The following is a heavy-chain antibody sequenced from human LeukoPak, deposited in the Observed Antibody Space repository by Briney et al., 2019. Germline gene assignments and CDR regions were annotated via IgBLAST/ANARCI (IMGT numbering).Heavy chain of an antibody. CDR1: GFTFGRYW. CDR2: ITTDGSGT. Sequence: GGSLRLSCADSGFTFGRYWMHWVRQAPGKGLVWVSHITTDGSGTSYADSVKGRFTISRDNAKNTLYLQMNSLRAEDTAVYYCARWGSGYYNLDYWGQGTLVTVSS. D-gene: IGHD3-9*01. J-gene: IGHJ4*02. CDR3: ARWGSGYYNLDY. V-gene: IGHV3-74*01.